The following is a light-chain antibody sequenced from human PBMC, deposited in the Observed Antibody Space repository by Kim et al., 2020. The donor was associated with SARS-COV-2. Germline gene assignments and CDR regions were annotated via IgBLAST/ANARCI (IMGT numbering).Light chain of an antibody. CDR2: DAS. Sequence: DIQMPQSPSSLSASVGDRVTITCQASQDISNYLNWYQQKPGKAPKLLIYDASNLETGVPSRFSGSGSGTDFTFTISSLQPEDIATYYCRQYDKLPWTFGQVTKVDIK. CDR1: QDISNY. J-gene: IGKJ1*01. CDR3: RQYDKLPWT. V-gene: IGKV1-33*01.